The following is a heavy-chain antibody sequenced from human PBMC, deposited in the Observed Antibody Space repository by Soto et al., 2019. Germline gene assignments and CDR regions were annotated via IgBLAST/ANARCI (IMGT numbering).Heavy chain of an antibody. Sequence: QVPLQESGPGLVEPSGTLSLTCAVSGGSVSSTNWWSWVRQPPGKGLEWIGEIYHSGSTYYKPYIKSRVNISVNKSKNQLPLQLSSGNAADTAVYFCASDRAVSARGAFDYWGQGTLVTVSS. CDR2: IYHSGST. J-gene: IGHJ4*02. CDR1: GGSVSSTNW. D-gene: IGHD6-19*01. CDR3: ASDRAVSARGAFDY. V-gene: IGHV4-4*02.